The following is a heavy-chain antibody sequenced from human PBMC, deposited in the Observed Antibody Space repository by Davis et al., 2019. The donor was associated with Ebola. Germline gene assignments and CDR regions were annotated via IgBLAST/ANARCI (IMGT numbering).Heavy chain of an antibody. Sequence: SVKVSCKASGGTFSNYAISWVRQAPGQGLEWMGGIIPIFGTANYAQKFQGRVTITADESTSTAYMELSSLRSEDTAVYYCARDSSYYYYGMDVWGQGTTVTVSS. J-gene: IGHJ6*02. CDR2: IIPIFGTA. CDR1: GGTFSNYA. D-gene: IGHD2-2*01. CDR3: ARDSSYYYYGMDV. V-gene: IGHV1-69*13.